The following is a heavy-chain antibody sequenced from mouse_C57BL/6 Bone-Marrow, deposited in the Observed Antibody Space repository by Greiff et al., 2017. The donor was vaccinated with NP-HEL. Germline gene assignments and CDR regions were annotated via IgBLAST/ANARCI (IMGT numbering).Heavy chain of an antibody. CDR2: IDPSDSYT. J-gene: IGHJ2*01. CDR3: ARWYSCNYFDY. D-gene: IGHD1-1*01. V-gene: IGHV1-69*01. Sequence: QVQLQQPGAELVMPGASVKLSCKASGYTFTSYWMHWVKQRPGQGLEWIGEIDPSDSYTNYNQKFKGKSTLTVDKSSSTAYMQLSSLTSEDSAVYYCARWYSCNYFDYWGQGTTLTVSS. CDR1: GYTFTSYW.